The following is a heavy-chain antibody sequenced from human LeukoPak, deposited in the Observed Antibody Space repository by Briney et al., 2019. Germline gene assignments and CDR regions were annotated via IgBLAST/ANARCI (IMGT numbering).Heavy chain of an antibody. V-gene: IGHV1-3*03. CDR1: GYTLTTYA. Sequence: ASVKVSCKASGYTLTTYAMHWVRQAPGQRLEWMGWINGGNGNTKYSQEFQDRVTFTRDTSASTVHMELSSLRYEDMAVYYCARDGDSGWGYFDYWGQGTLVTVSS. CDR3: ARDGDSGWGYFDY. D-gene: IGHD6-19*01. CDR2: INGGNGNT. J-gene: IGHJ4*02.